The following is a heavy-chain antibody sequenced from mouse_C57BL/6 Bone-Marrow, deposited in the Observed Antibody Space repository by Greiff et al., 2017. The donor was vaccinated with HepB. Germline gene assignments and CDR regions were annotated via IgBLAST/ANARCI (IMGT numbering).Heavy chain of an antibody. D-gene: IGHD1-1*01. CDR3: TSGPYCSSPYYYAMDY. Sequence: EVKLQESGGGLVQPGGSMKLSCAASGFTFSDAWMDWVRQSPEKGLEWVAEIRNKANNHATYYAESVKGRFTISRDDSKSSVYLQMNSLRAEDTGIYYCTSGPYCSSPYYYAMDYWGQGTSVTVSS. CDR1: GFTFSDAW. J-gene: IGHJ4*01. CDR2: IRNKANNHAT. V-gene: IGHV6-6*01.